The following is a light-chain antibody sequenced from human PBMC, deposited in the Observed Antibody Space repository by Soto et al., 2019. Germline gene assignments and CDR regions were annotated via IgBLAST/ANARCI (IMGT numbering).Light chain of an antibody. CDR3: QQYGSSRT. Sequence: EIVLTQSPGTLSLSPGERTTLSCRASQSVSSSYLSLYQQKPGQAPRLLIYAASRRATGIPDRFSGSGSATDFTLTISRLQPEDFAVYYCQQYGSSRTFGQGTKVDIK. CDR2: AAS. V-gene: IGKV3-20*01. J-gene: IGKJ1*01. CDR1: QSVSSSY.